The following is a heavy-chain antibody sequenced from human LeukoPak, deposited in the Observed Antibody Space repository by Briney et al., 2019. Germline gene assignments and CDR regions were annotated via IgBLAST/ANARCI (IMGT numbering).Heavy chain of an antibody. CDR3: ARGSYYFYYMDV. J-gene: IGHJ6*03. CDR1: GGSISSYY. D-gene: IGHD3-10*01. V-gene: IGHV4-59*01. CDR2: IYYSGST. Sequence: SETLSLTCTVSGGSISSYYWSWIRQPPGKGLEWIGYIYYSGSTNYNPSLKSRVTISVDTSKNQFSLKLSSVTAADTAVYYCARGSYYFYYMDVWGKGTTVTVSS.